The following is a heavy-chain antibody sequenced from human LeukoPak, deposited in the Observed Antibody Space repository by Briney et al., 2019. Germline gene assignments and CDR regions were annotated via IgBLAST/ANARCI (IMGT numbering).Heavy chain of an antibody. D-gene: IGHD6-19*01. Sequence: GASVKVSCKASGGTLSSYGIGWVRQAPGQGLEWMGRIIPIVNRANSAQRFQGRVTITAATSTNTVYMELSSLRSDDTAVYYCARLRAVAGSGHNWFDPWGQGTLVTVSS. CDR3: ARLRAVAGSGHNWFDP. V-gene: IGHV1-69*04. CDR2: IIPIVNRA. J-gene: IGHJ5*02. CDR1: GGTLSSYG.